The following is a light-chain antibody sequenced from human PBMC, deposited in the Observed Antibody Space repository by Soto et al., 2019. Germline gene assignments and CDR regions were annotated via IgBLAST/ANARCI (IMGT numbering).Light chain of an antibody. CDR1: QSVSSW. V-gene: IGKV1-5*03. Sequence: DIQMTQSPSTLSASVGDRVTITCRASQSVSSWLAWYQQKPGKVPKLLIYKASTLESGVPSRFSGSGSGTEFTLTISSLQPDDFATYYCQQYNSNPLTFGGETKVEIK. CDR2: KAS. CDR3: QQYNSNPLT. J-gene: IGKJ4*01.